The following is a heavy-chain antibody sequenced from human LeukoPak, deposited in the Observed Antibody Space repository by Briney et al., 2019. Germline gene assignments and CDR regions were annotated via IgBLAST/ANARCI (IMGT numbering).Heavy chain of an antibody. CDR1: GYTFTSYD. J-gene: IGHJ3*02. V-gene: IGHV1-8*03. CDR2: MNPNSGNT. Sequence: ASVKVSCKASGYTFTSYDINWVRQATGQGLEWMGWMNPNSGNTGYAQKFQGRVTITRNTSISTAYMELSSLRSEDTAVYYCARGRSNDFWSGLVLFAFDIWGQGXMVTVSS. CDR3: ARGRSNDFWSGLVLFAFDI. D-gene: IGHD3-3*01.